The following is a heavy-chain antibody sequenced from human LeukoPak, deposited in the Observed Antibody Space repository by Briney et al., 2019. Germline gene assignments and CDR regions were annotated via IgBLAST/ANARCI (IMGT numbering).Heavy chain of an antibody. CDR2: IYSGGST. D-gene: IGHD6-19*01. J-gene: IGHJ4*02. V-gene: IGHV3-53*01. Sequence: PGGSLRLSCAASGFTVATNSMSSVRQSPGKGLEWVSVIYSGGSTYYADSVNGRFTISRDNSRNTLFLQMNSLRAEDTALYYCAKVGSAPVAGTVADYWGQGTLVTVSS. CDR1: GFTVATNS. CDR3: AKVGSAPVAGTVADY.